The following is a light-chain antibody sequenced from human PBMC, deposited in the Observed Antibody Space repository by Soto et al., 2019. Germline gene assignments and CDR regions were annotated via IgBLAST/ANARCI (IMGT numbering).Light chain of an antibody. J-gene: IGKJ1*01. V-gene: IGKV1-5*01. Sequence: DIQMIQSPSTLSASVGDRVTITCRASQSISSWLAWYQQKPGQAPKLLIYDASXLARGVPSRLSGSGSGTEFTLTISSLQPDDFATYYCQQYNSYWTFGQGTKVDIK. CDR3: QQYNSYWT. CDR2: DAS. CDR1: QSISSW.